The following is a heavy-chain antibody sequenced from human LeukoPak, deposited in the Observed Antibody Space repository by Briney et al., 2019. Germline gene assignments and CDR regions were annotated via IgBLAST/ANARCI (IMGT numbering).Heavy chain of an antibody. CDR1: GFTVSTNY. CDR3: AKDPPRQSWGWFDP. Sequence: GGSLRLSCVVSGFTVSTNYMSWVRQAPGKGLEWVSLIYSGGSTYYADPVKGRFTISRDNSKNTLYLQMNSLRAEDTAVYYCAKDPPRQSWGWFDPWGQGTLVTVSS. CDR2: IYSGGST. V-gene: IGHV3-53*01. J-gene: IGHJ5*02. D-gene: IGHD6-13*01.